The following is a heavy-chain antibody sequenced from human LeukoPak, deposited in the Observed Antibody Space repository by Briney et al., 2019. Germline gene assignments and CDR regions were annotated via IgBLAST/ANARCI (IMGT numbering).Heavy chain of an antibody. V-gene: IGHV3-48*04. CDR1: GFTFSSYR. D-gene: IGHD2-15*01. CDR3: AREDCSGGNCFHNRYYYHGLDV. CDR2: IGSSSSTI. Sequence: GGSLRLSCAASGFTFSSYRMNWVRQAPGKGLEWVSYIGSSSSTIYYADSVEGRFTISKDNAKNSLYLQMNSLRAEDTAVYYCAREDCSGGNCFHNRYYYHGLDVWGQGTTVTVSS. J-gene: IGHJ6*02.